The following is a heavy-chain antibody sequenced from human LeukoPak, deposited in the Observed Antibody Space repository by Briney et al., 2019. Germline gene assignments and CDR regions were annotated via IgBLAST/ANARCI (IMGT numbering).Heavy chain of an antibody. CDR3: ATCRCPEAAFQH. J-gene: IGHJ1*01. CDR2: ISYDVSNK. D-gene: IGHD6-19*01. V-gene: IGHV3-30*04. Sequence: GGSLRLSCAASGFTFSSYSMHWVRQAPGKGLEWGAVISYDVSNKYYADSVKGRFTISRDNYKNTLYLQMHSLRAEDTAVYYCATCRCPEAAFQHWGQGTLVTVSS. CDR1: GFTFSSYS.